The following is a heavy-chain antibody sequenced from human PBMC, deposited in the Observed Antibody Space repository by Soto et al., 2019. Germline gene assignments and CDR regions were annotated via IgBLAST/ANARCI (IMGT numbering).Heavy chain of an antibody. V-gene: IGHV4-59*01. D-gene: IGHD3-16*01. CDR1: GASITQYY. J-gene: IGHJ4*02. Sequence: PSETLSLTCTVSGASITQYYWNWIRQSPGKGLEWIVSVSSTGSTVFNPSLKSRVTMSVDTSKNQFSLQLSSVTAADTAVYYCASRKSGLPFDYWGQGILVTVSS. CDR3: ASRKSGLPFDY. CDR2: VSSTGST.